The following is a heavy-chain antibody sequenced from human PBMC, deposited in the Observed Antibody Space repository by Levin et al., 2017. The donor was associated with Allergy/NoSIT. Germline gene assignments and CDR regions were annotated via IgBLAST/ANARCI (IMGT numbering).Heavy chain of an antibody. CDR3: ARDMAVTTSWYFDL. D-gene: IGHD2-21*02. Sequence: GESLKISCAASGFTFSSYSMNWVRQAPGKGLEWVSSISSSSSYIYYADSVKGRFTISRDNAKNSLYLQMNSLRAEDTAVYYCARDMAVTTSWYFDLWGRGTLVTVSS. CDR1: GFTFSSYS. J-gene: IGHJ2*01. V-gene: IGHV3-21*01. CDR2: ISSSSSYI.